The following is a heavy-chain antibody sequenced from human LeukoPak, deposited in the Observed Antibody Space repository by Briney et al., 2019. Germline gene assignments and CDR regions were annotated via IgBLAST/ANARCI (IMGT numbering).Heavy chain of an antibody. D-gene: IGHD1-26*01. CDR2: INKDGGEK. CDR3: VKDSPPRYSGSPPAY. Sequence: PGGSLRLSCSASGFTFSSYAMSWVRQAPGKGLEWVANINKDGGEKYYVDSVKGRFTISRDNAKNSLYLQMNSLRADDTGVYYCVKDSPPRYSGSPPAYWGQGTLVTVSS. J-gene: IGHJ4*02. CDR1: GFTFSSYA. V-gene: IGHV3-7*03.